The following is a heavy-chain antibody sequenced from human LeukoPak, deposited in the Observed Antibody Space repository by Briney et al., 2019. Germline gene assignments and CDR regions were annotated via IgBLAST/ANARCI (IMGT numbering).Heavy chain of an antibody. CDR1: GYTFSNYA. J-gene: IGHJ5*02. CDR2: INSGKGNT. CDR3: ARGSSLLDYGDPLKWFDP. V-gene: IGHV1-3*04. Sequence: GASVKVSCKASGYTFSNYAMHWVRQAPGQRLEWMGWINSGKGNTMYAQKFQGRVTITRDTSASTAYMELSSLRSEDTAVYYCARGSSLLDYGDPLKWFDPWGQGTLVTVSS. D-gene: IGHD4-17*01.